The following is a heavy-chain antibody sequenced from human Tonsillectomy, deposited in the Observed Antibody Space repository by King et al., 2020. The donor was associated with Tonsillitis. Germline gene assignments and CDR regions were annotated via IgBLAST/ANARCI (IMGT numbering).Heavy chain of an antibody. CDR3: GAAAGADAFDI. CDR2: IYHSGST. Sequence: QLQESGPGLVKPSETLSLTCAVSGYSISSGYYWGWIRQPPGKGLEWIGNIYHSGSTYYNPSPKSRVTISVDTSKNQFSLKLSSVTAADTAVYYCGAAAGADAFDIWGQGTMVTVSS. J-gene: IGHJ3*02. D-gene: IGHD6-13*01. V-gene: IGHV4-38-2*01. CDR1: GYSISSGYY.